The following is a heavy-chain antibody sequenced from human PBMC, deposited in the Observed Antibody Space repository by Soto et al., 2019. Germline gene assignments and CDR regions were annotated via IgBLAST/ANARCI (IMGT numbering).Heavy chain of an antibody. J-gene: IGHJ5*02. Sequence: EVQLVESGGGLIQPGRSLRLSCAASGFNFDDYAMHWVRQAPGKGLEWVAGITWNSGNIAYADSVKGRFTISRDNAKNSLNQQMNGGTPEAPAFYFWAKDPRGGPLPSPFLDPLAHGALVTFPS. CDR2: ITWNSGNI. CDR3: AKDPRGGPLPSPFLDP. D-gene: IGHD2-21*02. V-gene: IGHV3-9*01. CDR1: GFNFDDYA.